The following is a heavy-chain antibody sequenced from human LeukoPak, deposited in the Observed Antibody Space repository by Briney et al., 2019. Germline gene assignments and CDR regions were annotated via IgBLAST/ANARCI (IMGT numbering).Heavy chain of an antibody. CDR3: AKGKYCSSTSCYDGWLGSFDP. J-gene: IGHJ5*02. V-gene: IGHV5-51*01. D-gene: IGHD2-2*01. CDR1: GYSFTSYW. Sequence: GESLKISCKGSGYSFTSYWIGWVRQMPGKGLEWMGIIFPGESDTRYSPSFQGQVTISADKSISTAYLQWSSLKASDTAMYYCAKGKYCSSTSCYDGWLGSFDPWGQGTLVTVSS. CDR2: IFPGESDT.